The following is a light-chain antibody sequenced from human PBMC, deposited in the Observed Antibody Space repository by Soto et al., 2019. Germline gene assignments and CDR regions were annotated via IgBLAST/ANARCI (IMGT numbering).Light chain of an antibody. CDR3: CSYAGSYSWV. J-gene: IGLJ3*02. V-gene: IGLV2-11*01. Sequence: QSALTQPRSVSGSPGQSVTISCTGTSSDVGGYNYVSWYQQHPGKAPNLMIYDVSKRPSGVPDRFSGSKSGNTASLTISGLHAEDEADYYCCSYAGSYSWVFGGGTKLTVL. CDR2: DVS. CDR1: SSDVGGYNY.